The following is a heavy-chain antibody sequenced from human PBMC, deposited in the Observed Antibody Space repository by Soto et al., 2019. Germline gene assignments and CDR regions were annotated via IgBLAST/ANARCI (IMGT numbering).Heavy chain of an antibody. Sequence: PGGSLRLSCAASGFTFRSYAMNWVRQAPGKGLEWIAYTTVSTTYIYYADSVKGRFTISRDNTKNSLYLQMNSLRAEDTAVYYCARCRDSSSWDKYYFGMDAWGQGTTVTVSS. V-gene: IGHV3-21*05. CDR3: ARCRDSSSWDKYYFGMDA. D-gene: IGHD6-13*01. J-gene: IGHJ6*02. CDR1: GFTFRSYA. CDR2: TTVSTTYI.